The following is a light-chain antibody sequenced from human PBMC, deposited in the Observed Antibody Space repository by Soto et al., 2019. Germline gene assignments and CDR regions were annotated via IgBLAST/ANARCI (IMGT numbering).Light chain of an antibody. CDR3: QSYDSSLSGSEV. CDR1: SSNIGAGYD. Sequence: QSVLTQPPSVSGVPGQRVTISCTGSSSNIGAGYDVHWYQQLPGTAPKLLIYGNSNRPSGVPDRFSGSKSGTSASLAITGLQAEDEADYYCQSYDSSLSGSEVFGGGTKLTVL. J-gene: IGLJ2*01. CDR2: GNS. V-gene: IGLV1-40*01.